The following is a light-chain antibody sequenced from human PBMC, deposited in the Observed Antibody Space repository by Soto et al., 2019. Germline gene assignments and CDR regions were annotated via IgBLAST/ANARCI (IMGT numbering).Light chain of an antibody. CDR2: AAS. J-gene: IGKJ2*01. Sequence: EIVLTQSPATLSLSPGERATLSCRASQSVSSYLAWYQQKPGQAPRLLIYAASNRATGIPARFSGSGSGTDFTLTISSLEPEDVAVYYCQQRSNWPRTFGQGTKLDIK. CDR1: QSVSSY. V-gene: IGKV3-11*01. CDR3: QQRSNWPRT.